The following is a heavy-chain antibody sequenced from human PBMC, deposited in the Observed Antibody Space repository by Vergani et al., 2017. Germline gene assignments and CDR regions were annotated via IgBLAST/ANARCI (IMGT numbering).Heavy chain of an antibody. CDR2: TYYRSKWYN. J-gene: IGHJ6*03. CDR3: AREGLAGYCSSTSCYTSYYYYMDV. CDR1: GDSVSSNSAA. V-gene: IGHV6-1*01. Sequence: QVQLQQSGPGLVKPSQTLSLTCAISGDSVSSNSAAWNWIRQSPSRGLEWLGRTYYRSKWYNDYAVSVKSRITINPDTSKNQFSLQLNSVTPEDTAVYYWAREGLAGYCSSTSCYTSYYYYMDVWGKGTTVTVSS. D-gene: IGHD2-2*01.